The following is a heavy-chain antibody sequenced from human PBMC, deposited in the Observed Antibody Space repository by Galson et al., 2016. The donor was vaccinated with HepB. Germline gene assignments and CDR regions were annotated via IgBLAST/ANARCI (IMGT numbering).Heavy chain of an antibody. CDR2: VWSAGNNK. Sequence: SLRLSCAASGFTFSSYAMHWVRQAPGKGLEWVAVVWSAGNNKYYADSVKGRFTISRDNSNNTLCLQMDSLRAEDTAVYYCARDHSSCAGDCYNFAYWGQGTLVTVSS. CDR3: ARDHSSCAGDCYNFAY. J-gene: IGHJ4*02. V-gene: IGHV3-33*01. D-gene: IGHD2-21*02. CDR1: GFTFSSYA.